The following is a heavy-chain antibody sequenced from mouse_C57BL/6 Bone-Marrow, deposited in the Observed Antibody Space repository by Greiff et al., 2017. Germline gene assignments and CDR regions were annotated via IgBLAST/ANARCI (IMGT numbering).Heavy chain of an antibody. D-gene: IGHD3-3*01. CDR1: GYTFTSYW. J-gene: IGHJ3*01. V-gene: IGHV1-59*01. CDR3: ARRARISGGFAY. Sequence: QVQLQQPGAELVRPGTSVKLSCKASGYTFTSYWMHWVKQRPGQGLEWIGVIDPSDSYTNYNQKFKGKATLTVDTSSSTAYMQLSSLTSEDSAVDYCARRARISGGFAYWGQGTLVTVSA. CDR2: IDPSDSYT.